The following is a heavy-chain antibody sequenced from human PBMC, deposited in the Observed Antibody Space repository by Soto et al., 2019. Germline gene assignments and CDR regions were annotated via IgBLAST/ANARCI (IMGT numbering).Heavy chain of an antibody. J-gene: IGHJ3*02. D-gene: IGHD3-10*01. CDR3: AKSIEDYYGSGGYYNVWAFDI. V-gene: IGHV3-23*01. CDR1: GFTFSSYA. Sequence: GGSLRLSCAASGFTFSSYAMSWVRQAPGKGLEWVSAISGSGGSTYYADSVKGRFTISRDNSKNTLYLQMNSLRAEDTAVYYCAKSIEDYYGSGGYYNVWAFDIWGQGTMVTVSS. CDR2: ISGSGGST.